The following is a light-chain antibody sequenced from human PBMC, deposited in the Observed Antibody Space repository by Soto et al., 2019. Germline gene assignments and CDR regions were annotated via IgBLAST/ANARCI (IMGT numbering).Light chain of an antibody. V-gene: IGKV3-15*01. Sequence: EIVMTQSPATLSVSPGESATLSCMASQIVNTNLAWYQQRPGQAPRLLIFDASTRATGVAARFSGSGSGTKFTLTLRSLQSEDFAVYDCQQYNNRPRTVGQGTKGEIK. CDR1: QIVNTN. J-gene: IGKJ1*01. CDR2: DAS. CDR3: QQYNNRPRT.